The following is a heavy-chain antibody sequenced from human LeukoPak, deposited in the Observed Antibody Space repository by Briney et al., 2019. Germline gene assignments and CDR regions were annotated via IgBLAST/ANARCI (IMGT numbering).Heavy chain of an antibody. CDR2: IKSDGSET. J-gene: IGHJ6*02. Sequence: GGSLRLSCAASGFTFSSYWMHWVRQAPGKGLMWVSRIKSDGSETSYADSVKGRFTISRDNARNTLYLQMNSLRPGDTAIYYCASDRVFYGLDVWGQGTTVTVSS. V-gene: IGHV3-74*01. CDR1: GFTFSSYW. CDR3: ASDRVFYGLDV.